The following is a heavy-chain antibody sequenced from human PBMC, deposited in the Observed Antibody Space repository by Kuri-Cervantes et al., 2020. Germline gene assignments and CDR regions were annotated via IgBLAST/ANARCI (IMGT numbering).Heavy chain of an antibody. CDR2: IHHSGNS. CDR3: ARAPGYYNALDV. Sequence: SETLSPTCAVSGGSISSGGSCWTWIRQSPGKGLEWIGYIHHSGNSYYNPSLKSRVTISVDGSKNHFSLRLTSVTAADTAVYYCARAPGYYNALDVWGQGTTVTVSS. J-gene: IGHJ6*02. D-gene: IGHD3-10*01. V-gene: IGHV4-30-2*06. CDR1: GGSISSGGSC.